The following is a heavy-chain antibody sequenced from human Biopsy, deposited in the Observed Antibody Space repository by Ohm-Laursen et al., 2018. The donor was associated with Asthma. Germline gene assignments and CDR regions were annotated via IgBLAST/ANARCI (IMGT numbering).Heavy chain of an antibody. Sequence: TLSFTCTGFGGTINIGDYYCRWIRQHPVKVLERIGHIYYSESTYYNPSLKSRVSISLDTSKNQFSLSLTSVTAADTAVYYCARTTYGHDGFDPWGQGTLVTVSS. CDR1: GGTINIGDYY. V-gene: IGHV4-31*03. J-gene: IGHJ5*02. CDR2: IYYSEST. CDR3: ARTTYGHDGFDP. D-gene: IGHD4-17*01.